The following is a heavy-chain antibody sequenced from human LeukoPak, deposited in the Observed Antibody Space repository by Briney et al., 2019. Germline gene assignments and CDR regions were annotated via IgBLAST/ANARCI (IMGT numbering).Heavy chain of an antibody. CDR1: GFTLSRYG. J-gene: IGHJ3*02. V-gene: IGHV3-30*18. CDR2: ILYDGSNK. CDR3: AKVYGGNGNDAFDI. D-gene: IGHD4-23*01. Sequence: PGRSLRLSCGASGFTLSRYGMHWVRQASGKGLEWVALILYDGSNKYYADYVKGRFTISRDNSKNTLYLQMNSLRAEDTAVYYCAKVYGGNGNDAFDIWGQGTMVTVSS.